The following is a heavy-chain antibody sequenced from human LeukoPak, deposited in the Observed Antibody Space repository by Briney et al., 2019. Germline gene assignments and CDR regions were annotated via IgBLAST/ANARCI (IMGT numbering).Heavy chain of an antibody. J-gene: IGHJ6*03. CDR3: AKESAGGSSYFYYYYYYMDV. V-gene: IGHV3-23*01. CDR2: ISVNGGST. Sequence: GGSLRLSCAASGLTFSSYAMSWVRQAPGKGLEWVSGISVNGGSTYYADSVKGRFSISKDKSKNTLYLQMNSLRAEDTAVYYCAKESAGGSSYFYYYYYYMDVWGKGTPVTVSS. CDR1: GLTFSSYA. D-gene: IGHD6-13*01.